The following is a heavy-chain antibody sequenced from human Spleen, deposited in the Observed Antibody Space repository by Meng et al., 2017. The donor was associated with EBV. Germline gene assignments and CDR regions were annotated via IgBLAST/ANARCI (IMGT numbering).Heavy chain of an antibody. J-gene: IGHJ4*02. D-gene: IGHD3-16*01. CDR3: AHILGKSPYYVDY. Sequence: QITLKESGPTLVKPTQTLTLTCTFSGFSVSTRGVGVGWIRQPPGKALECRALIYWDDDKRYSPSLQSRLTITKDSSKNQVVLTMTNMDSVDTATYFCAHILGKSPYYVDYWGQGTRVTVSS. CDR2: IYWDDDK. CDR1: GFSVSTRGVG. V-gene: IGHV2-5*02.